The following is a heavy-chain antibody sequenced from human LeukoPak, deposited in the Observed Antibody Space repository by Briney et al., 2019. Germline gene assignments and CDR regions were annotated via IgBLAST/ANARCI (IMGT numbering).Heavy chain of an antibody. Sequence: GASVKVSCKASGYTFTDYYMHWVRQAPGQGLEWMGWINPSSGGTNYAQKFQGRVTVTRDTSISTAYMDLSRLRSDDTAVYYCARAGVWDYSDSSGYHNAAFDIWGQGQWSPSLQ. D-gene: IGHD3-22*01. V-gene: IGHV1-2*02. J-gene: IGHJ3*02. CDR3: ARAGVWDYSDSSGYHNAAFDI. CDR2: INPSSGGT. CDR1: GYTFTDYY.